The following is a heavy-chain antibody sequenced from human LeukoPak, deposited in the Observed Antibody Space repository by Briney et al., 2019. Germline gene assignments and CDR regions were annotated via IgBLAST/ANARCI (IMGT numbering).Heavy chain of an antibody. CDR2: VLGGGTT. D-gene: IGHD2-2*02. CDR3: AKVSGYCSSTSCYKYYFDY. Sequence: PGGSLRLSCAASGFTFNTYTMNWVRQAPGRGLEWVSAVLGGGTTYYADSVKGRFTISRDNSKNTLYLQMNSLRAEDTAVYYCAKVSGYCSSTSCYKYYFDYWGQGTLVTVSS. CDR1: GFTFNTYT. J-gene: IGHJ4*02. V-gene: IGHV3-23*01.